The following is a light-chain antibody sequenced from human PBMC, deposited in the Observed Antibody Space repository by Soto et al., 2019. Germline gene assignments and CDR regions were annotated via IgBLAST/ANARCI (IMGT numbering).Light chain of an antibody. CDR2: GAS. CDR1: QSISSW. J-gene: IGKJ1*01. CDR3: QQYKSYWT. Sequence: DIQMTQSPSTLSASVGDRVTITCRASQSISSWLAWYQQKPGKAPRLLIYGASRLESGVPSRFSGSGSGTEFTLTISSLQADDFATYYCQQYKSYWTFGQGTKVDIK. V-gene: IGKV1-5*01.